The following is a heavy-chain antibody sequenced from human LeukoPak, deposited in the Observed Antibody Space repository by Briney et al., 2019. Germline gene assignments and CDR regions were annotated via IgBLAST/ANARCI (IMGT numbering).Heavy chain of an antibody. Sequence: GGSLRLSCAASGFTVSSNFMSWVRQAPGKGLECVSGISWNSGSIGYADSVKGRFTISRDNAKNSLYLQMNSLRAEDMALYYCAKAGVNRYYMDVWGKGTTVTVSS. J-gene: IGHJ6*03. CDR2: ISWNSGSI. CDR3: AKAGVNRYYMDV. V-gene: IGHV3-9*03. CDR1: GFTVSSNF. D-gene: IGHD3-10*01.